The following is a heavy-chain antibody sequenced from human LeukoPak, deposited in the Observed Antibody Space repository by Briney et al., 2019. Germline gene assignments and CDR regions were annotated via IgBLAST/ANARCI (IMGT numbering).Heavy chain of an antibody. D-gene: IGHD1-26*01. J-gene: IGHJ4*02. V-gene: IGHV3-7*01. Sequence: GGSLRLSCAASGSTFSSYWMSWVRQAPGKGLEWVANIKQDGSEKYYVDSVKGRFTISRDNAKNSLYLQMNSLRAEDTAVYYCARVLGLVGARYLDYWGQGTLVTVSS. CDR2: IKQDGSEK. CDR3: ARVLGLVGARYLDY. CDR1: GSTFSSYW.